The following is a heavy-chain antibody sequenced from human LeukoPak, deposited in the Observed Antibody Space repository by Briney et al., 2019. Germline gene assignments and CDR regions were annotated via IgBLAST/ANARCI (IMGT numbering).Heavy chain of an antibody. J-gene: IGHJ3*02. CDR3: ASLSPDTAMVTFPYAFDI. V-gene: IGHV1-69*05. CDR1: GGTFSSYA. Sequence: SVKVSCKASGGTFSSYAISWVRQAPGQGLEWMGRIIPIFGTANYAQKFQGRVTITTDESTSTAYMELSSLRSEDTAVYYCASLSPDTAMVTFPYAFDIWGQGTMVTVSP. CDR2: IIPIFGTA. D-gene: IGHD5-18*01.